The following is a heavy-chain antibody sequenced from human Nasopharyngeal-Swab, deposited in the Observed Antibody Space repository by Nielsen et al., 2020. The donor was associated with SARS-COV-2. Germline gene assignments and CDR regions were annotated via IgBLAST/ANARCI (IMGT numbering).Heavy chain of an antibody. Sequence: PGKGLEWIGEINHSGSTNYNPSLKSRVTISVDTSKNQISLKLSSVTAADTAVYYCARATTVTRAAIDYWGQGTLVTVSS. CDR2: INHSGST. J-gene: IGHJ4*02. CDR3: ARATTVTRAAIDY. D-gene: IGHD4-17*01. V-gene: IGHV4-34*01.